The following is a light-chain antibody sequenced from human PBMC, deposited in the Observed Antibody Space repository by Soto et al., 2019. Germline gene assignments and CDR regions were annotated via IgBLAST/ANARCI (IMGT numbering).Light chain of an antibody. CDR1: QSVSSNY. CDR2: GTS. V-gene: IGKV3-20*01. Sequence: EIVLTQSPGTLSLSPGERATLSCRASQSVSSNYLVWYQQKPGRAPRLLIYGTSSRATGIPDRFSGSGSGTDFTLTISRLEPEDFAVYYCQQYGSSPRTFGQGTKLEIK. CDR3: QQYGSSPRT. J-gene: IGKJ2*01.